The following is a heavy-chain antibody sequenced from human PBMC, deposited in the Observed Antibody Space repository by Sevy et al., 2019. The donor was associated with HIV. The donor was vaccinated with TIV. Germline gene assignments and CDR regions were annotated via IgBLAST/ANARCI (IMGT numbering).Heavy chain of an antibody. V-gene: IGHV4-59*08. J-gene: IGHJ4*02. CDR3: ARRDSSGYYFV. CDR2: IYSSGNT. D-gene: IGHD3-22*01. CDR1: GGSISTYY. Sequence: SETLSLTCTVSGGSISTYYWSWIRQPPGKGLEWIGYIYSSGNTNYNPSLKSRVTISVDISKNQFSLNLSSVTAADTAVYYCARRDSSGYYFVWGQGTLVTVSS.